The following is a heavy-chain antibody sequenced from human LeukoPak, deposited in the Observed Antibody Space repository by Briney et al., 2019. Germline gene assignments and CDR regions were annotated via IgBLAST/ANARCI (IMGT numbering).Heavy chain of an antibody. CDR2: IYSGGST. Sequence: PGGSLRLSCAASGFTVSSNYMSWVRQAPGKGLEWVSVIYSGGSTYYADSVKGRFTISRDNSKNTLYLQMNSLRAEDTAVYYCARDLGYYGSSGYYHWFDPWGQGTLVTVSS. V-gene: IGHV3-66*02. D-gene: IGHD3-22*01. CDR3: ARDLGYYGSSGYYHWFDP. CDR1: GFTVSSNY. J-gene: IGHJ5*02.